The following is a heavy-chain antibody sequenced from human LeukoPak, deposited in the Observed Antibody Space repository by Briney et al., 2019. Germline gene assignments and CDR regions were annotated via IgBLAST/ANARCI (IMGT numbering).Heavy chain of an antibody. V-gene: IGHV4-34*01. J-gene: IGHJ4*02. CDR3: ARNGYYVLDY. D-gene: IGHD3-10*02. CDR1: GGSFSGYY. Sequence: SETLSLTCAVYGGSFSGYYWSWIRQPPGKGLEWIGEINHSGSTNYNPSLTSRVTVSIDKSKNQFSLQLSSVTAADAAVYYCARNGYYVLDYWGQGTLVTISS. CDR2: INHSGST.